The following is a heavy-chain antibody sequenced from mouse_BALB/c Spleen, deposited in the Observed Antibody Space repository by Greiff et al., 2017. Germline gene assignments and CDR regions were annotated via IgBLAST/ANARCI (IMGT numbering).Heavy chain of an antibody. D-gene: IGHD1-1*01. CDR2: ISSGGST. Sequence: VQLKQSGGGLVKPGGSLKLSCAASGFTFSSYAMSWVRQTPEKRLEWVASISSGGSTYYPDSVKGRFTISRDNARNILYLQMSSLRSEDTAMYYCARAHTGYFDYWGQGTTLTVSS. CDR3: ARAHTGYFDY. J-gene: IGHJ2*01. CDR1: GFTFSSYA. V-gene: IGHV5-6-5*01.